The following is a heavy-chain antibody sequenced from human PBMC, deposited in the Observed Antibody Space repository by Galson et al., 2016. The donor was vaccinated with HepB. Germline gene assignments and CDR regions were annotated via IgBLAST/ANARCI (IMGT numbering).Heavy chain of an antibody. Sequence: SLRLSCAVSGFTFRNHQMHWLRQVPGKGLVWVSRIEPDGNSPIYAGSVKGRFTISRDNAENMLYLQMNSLRAEDTAIYYCAKAYGVDSYHFNDWGQGTLVIVSS. CDR3: AKAYGVDSYHFND. J-gene: IGHJ4*02. D-gene: IGHD4-17*01. V-gene: IGHV3-74*01. CDR2: IEPDGNSP. CDR1: GFTFRNHQ.